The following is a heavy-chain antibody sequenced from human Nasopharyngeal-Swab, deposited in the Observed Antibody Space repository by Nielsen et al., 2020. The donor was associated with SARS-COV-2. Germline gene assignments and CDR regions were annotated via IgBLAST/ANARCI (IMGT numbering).Heavy chain of an antibody. J-gene: IGHJ6*03. CDR1: GYTFLGYY. Sequence: ASVKVSCKASGYTFLGYYMHWVRQVPGQGLEWMGRINHNIGGTNYAQKFQGRVTMTRDTSISTAYMELSRLRSDDTAVYYCARVTLKVYAPLAYMDVWGKGTTVTVSS. CDR3: ARVTLKVYAPLAYMDV. CDR2: INHNIGGT. D-gene: IGHD2-8*01. V-gene: IGHV1-2*06.